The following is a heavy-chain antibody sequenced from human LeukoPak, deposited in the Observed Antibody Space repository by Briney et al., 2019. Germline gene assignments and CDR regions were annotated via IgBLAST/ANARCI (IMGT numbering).Heavy chain of an antibody. Sequence: GASVKVSCKASGYTFTGYYMHWVRQAPGQGLEWMGWINPNSGGTNYAQKFQGRVTMTRDTSISTAYMELSRLRSDDTAVYYCARGTDIVVVPFDYWGQGTLVTVSS. CDR2: INPNSGGT. J-gene: IGHJ4*02. CDR3: ARGTDIVVVPFDY. CDR1: GYTFTGYY. D-gene: IGHD2-2*01. V-gene: IGHV1-2*02.